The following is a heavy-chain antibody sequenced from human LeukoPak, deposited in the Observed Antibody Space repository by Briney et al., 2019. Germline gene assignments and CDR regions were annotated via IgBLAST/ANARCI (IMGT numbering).Heavy chain of an antibody. D-gene: IGHD2-15*01. V-gene: IGHV4-34*01. J-gene: IGHJ5*02. Sequence: PSETLSLTCAVYGGSFSGYYWSWIRQPPGKGLEWIGEINHSGSTNYNPSLKSRVTISVDTSKNQFSLKLSSVIAADTAVYYCARGKAVVAASSRWFDPWGQGTLVTVSS. CDR2: INHSGST. CDR1: GGSFSGYY. CDR3: ARGKAVVAASSRWFDP.